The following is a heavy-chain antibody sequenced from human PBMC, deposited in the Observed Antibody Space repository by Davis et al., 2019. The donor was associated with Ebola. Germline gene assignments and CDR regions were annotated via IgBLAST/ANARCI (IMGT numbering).Heavy chain of an antibody. CDR1: GFTFTHYA. D-gene: IGHD4-17*01. Sequence: GGSLRLSCATSGFTFTHYAMTWLRQAPGKGLQWVSSITASGGHTFYADSVKGRFTISRDDSKNTAYLQMNSLKTEDTAVYFCTTRGFDFWGQGTLVTVSS. CDR2: ITASGGHT. CDR3: TTRGFDF. V-gene: IGHV3-23*01. J-gene: IGHJ4*02.